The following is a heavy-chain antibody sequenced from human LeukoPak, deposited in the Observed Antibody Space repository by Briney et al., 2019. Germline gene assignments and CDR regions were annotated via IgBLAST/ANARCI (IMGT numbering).Heavy chain of an antibody. J-gene: IGHJ4*02. V-gene: IGHV4-30-2*01. D-gene: IGHD4-23*01. CDR3: ARSPLSDYGGNSGVGDY. CDR2: IYHSGST. Sequence: PSETLSLTCTVSGGSISSGGYYWSWIRQPPGKGLEWIGYIYHSGSTYYNPSLKSRVTISVDRSKNQFSLKLSSVTAADTAVYYCARSPLSDYGGNSGVGDYWGQGTPVTVSS. CDR1: GGSISSGGYY.